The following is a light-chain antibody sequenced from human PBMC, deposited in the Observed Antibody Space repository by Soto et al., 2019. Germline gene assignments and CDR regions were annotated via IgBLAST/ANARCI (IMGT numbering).Light chain of an antibody. CDR1: QSISGS. V-gene: IGKV1-5*03. J-gene: IGKJ2*01. CDR3: QQSSNSPMYT. Sequence: DIQMTQSPSTLSASVGDRVTITCRASQSISGSLAWYQQKPGKAPKLLIYDASNLKSGVPSRFSGSGSGTEYPLTISILQPDDSASYYCQQSSNSPMYTFGQGTKLYVK. CDR2: DAS.